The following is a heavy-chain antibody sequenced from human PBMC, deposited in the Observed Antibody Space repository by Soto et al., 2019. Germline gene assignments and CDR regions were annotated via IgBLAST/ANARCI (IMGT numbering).Heavy chain of an antibody. V-gene: IGHV3-48*02. J-gene: IGHJ4*02. CDR3: ARDRPYYYDSSGYPLGY. CDR1: GFTFSSYS. CDR2: ISSSSSTI. D-gene: IGHD3-22*01. Sequence: EVQLVESGGGLVQPGGXXRLSCAASGFTFSSYSMNWVRQAPGKGLEWVSYISSSSSTIYYADSVKGRFTISRDNAKNSLYLQMNSLRDEDTAVYYCARDRPYYYDSSGYPLGYWGQGTLVTVSS.